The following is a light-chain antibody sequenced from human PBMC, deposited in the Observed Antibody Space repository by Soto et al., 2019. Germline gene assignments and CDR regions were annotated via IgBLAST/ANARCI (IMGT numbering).Light chain of an antibody. Sequence: QCVLTQPSSVSGSPGQSITISCTGTSSDVGGYNYVSWYQQYPGKAPKLMIYDVTNRPSGVSNRFSGSKSGNTASLTISGLQAEDEADYYCSSYTSTISYVFGTGTKVTVL. CDR2: DVT. CDR1: SSDVGGYNY. CDR3: SSYTSTISYV. J-gene: IGLJ1*01. V-gene: IGLV2-14*01.